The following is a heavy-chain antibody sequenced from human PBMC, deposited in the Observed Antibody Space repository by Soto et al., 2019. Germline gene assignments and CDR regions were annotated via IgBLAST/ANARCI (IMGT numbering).Heavy chain of an antibody. J-gene: IGHJ5*02. V-gene: IGHV4-34*01. CDR3: VRSWGWLQYSWFDP. CDR2: INHRRST. D-gene: IGHD5-12*01. Sequence: KASETLSLTCAVYGGSFSGYYWTWIRQPPGKGLEWIGEINHRRSTSYNPSLKRRVTMSIDTSKKQFSLHLSSVAAADTAVYYCVRSWGWLQYSWFDPWGQGIPVTVSS. CDR1: GGSFSGYY.